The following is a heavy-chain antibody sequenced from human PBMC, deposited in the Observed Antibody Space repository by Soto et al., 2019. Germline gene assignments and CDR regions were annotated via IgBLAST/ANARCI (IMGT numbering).Heavy chain of an antibody. CDR1: SASIPRGYYY. CDR2: IYYSGNT. CDR3: ASSSLYCLDV. Sequence: PPETMSLTCSVSSASIPRGYYYCTWIRQPPWKGLAWTGNIYYSGNTYYNPSLKSRLILSIATSKNQFSLKVASVTAADTAVYYGASSSLYCLDVWGQGTTVTVSS. J-gene: IGHJ6*02. V-gene: IGHV4-30-4*01.